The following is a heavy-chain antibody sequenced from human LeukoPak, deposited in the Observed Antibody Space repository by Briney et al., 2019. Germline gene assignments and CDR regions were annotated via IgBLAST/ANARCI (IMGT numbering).Heavy chain of an antibody. CDR3: ARDLGYGALDP. Sequence: PGGSLRLSCAASGFTFSIYWMHWVRQGPGKGLVWVSRINTDGSSTTYADSVKGRFTISRDNAENSLYLQMNSLRAEDTAVYYCARDLGYGALDPWGQGTLVTVSS. D-gene: IGHD4-17*01. J-gene: IGHJ5*02. CDR1: GFTFSIYW. V-gene: IGHV3-74*01. CDR2: INTDGSST.